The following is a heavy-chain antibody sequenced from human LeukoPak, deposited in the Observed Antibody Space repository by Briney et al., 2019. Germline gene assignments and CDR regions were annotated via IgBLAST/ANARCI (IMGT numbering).Heavy chain of an antibody. CDR2: INGESEK. CDR3: ARDYLDSSGAHYDY. V-gene: IGHV3-7*01. J-gene: IGHJ4*02. CDR1: GFTFSSYW. Sequence: GGSQRLSCAASGFTFSSYWMSWVRQAPGKGLECVANINGESEKRYVDSVKGRFTISRDNAKNSLYLQMNSLRVEDTAIYYCARDYLDSSGAHYDYWGQGTLVTVSS. D-gene: IGHD3-22*01.